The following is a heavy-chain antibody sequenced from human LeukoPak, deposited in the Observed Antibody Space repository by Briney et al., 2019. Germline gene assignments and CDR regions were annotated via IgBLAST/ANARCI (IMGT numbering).Heavy chain of an antibody. V-gene: IGHV3-23*01. CDR3: AKDRGDTLSGAFDI. J-gene: IGHJ3*02. CDR1: GFTFSSYA. D-gene: IGHD3-10*01. CDR2: ISGSGGST. Sequence: GGSLRLSCAASGFTFSSYAMSWVRQAPGKGLEWVSAISGSGGSTYYADSVKGRFTISRDNAKNSLYLQMNSLRAEDTALYYCAKDRGDTLSGAFDIWGQGTMVTVSS.